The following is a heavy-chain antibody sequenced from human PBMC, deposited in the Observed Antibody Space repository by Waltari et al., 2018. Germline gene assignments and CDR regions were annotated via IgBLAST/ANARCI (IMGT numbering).Heavy chain of an antibody. CDR3: ARGGWGSSQPLVY. J-gene: IGHJ4*02. CDR1: GFTFSSYA. Sequence: QVQLVESGGGVVQPGRSLRLSCAASGFTFSSYALHWVRQAPGKGLEWVAVRSYDGSNKYYADSVQGRFTISRDNSKNTLYLQMNSLRAEDTAVYYGARGGWGSSQPLVYWGQGTLVTVSS. V-gene: IGHV3-30-3*01. CDR2: RSYDGSNK. D-gene: IGHD6-6*01.